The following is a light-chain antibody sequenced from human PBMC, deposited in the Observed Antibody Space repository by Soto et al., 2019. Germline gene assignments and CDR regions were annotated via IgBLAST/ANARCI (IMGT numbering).Light chain of an antibody. Sequence: ESVLRQSPATLSLSPGERAALSCRASQSVRTNSLAWYQQKPGQAPRLLIYGASSRATGIPDRFSGSGSGTDFSLTISRLEPEDFAVYYCQQYGNPPLTFGQGTKVDIK. CDR2: GAS. V-gene: IGKV3-20*01. J-gene: IGKJ1*01. CDR1: QSVRTNS. CDR3: QQYGNPPLT.